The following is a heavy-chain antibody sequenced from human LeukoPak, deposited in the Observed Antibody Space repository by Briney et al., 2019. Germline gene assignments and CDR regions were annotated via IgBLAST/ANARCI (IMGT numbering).Heavy chain of an antibody. CDR3: ARDALEDDYGDYGGSEDFDY. V-gene: IGHV1-69*04. CDR2: IIPILGIA. CDR1: VGTFSSYA. J-gene: IGHJ4*02. Sequence: GASVKVSCKASVGTFSSYAISWVRQAPGQGLEWMGRIIPILGIANYAQKFQGRVTITADKSMSTAYMELSSLRSEDTAVYYCARDALEDDYGDYGGSEDFDYWGQGTLVTVSS. D-gene: IGHD4-17*01.